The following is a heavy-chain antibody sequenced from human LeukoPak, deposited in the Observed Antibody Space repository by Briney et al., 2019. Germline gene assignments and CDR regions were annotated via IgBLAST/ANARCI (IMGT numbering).Heavy chain of an antibody. CDR1: GYSFTSYW. CDR3: ARFLGYCSGGSCYSYYYYGMDV. CDR2: IYPGDSDT. D-gene: IGHD2-15*01. J-gene: IGHJ6*02. Sequence: GESLKISCKGSGYSFTSYWIGWVRQMPGKGLEWMGIIYPGDSDTRCSPSFQGQVTISADKSISTAYMQWSSLKASDTAMYYCARFLGYCSGGSCYSYYYYGMDVWGQGTTVTVSS. V-gene: IGHV5-51*01.